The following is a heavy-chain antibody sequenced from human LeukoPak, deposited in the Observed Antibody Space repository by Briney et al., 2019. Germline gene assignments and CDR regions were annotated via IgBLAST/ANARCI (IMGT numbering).Heavy chain of an antibody. D-gene: IGHD1-26*01. Sequence: SQTLSLTCAISGYDVSSNSAAWNWVRHSPSRGLEWLGRTYYRSQWYYDYAESVKSRITISPDTSKNQFSLQLTSVTAADTAMYYCARESRIVEGDGYHIDVWGKGTTVTISS. V-gene: IGHV6-1*01. CDR2: TYYRSQWYY. CDR1: GYDVSSNSAA. CDR3: ARESRIVEGDGYHIDV. J-gene: IGHJ6*03.